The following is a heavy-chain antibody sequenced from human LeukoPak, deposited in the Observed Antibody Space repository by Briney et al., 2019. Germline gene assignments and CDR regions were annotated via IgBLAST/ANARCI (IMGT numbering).Heavy chain of an antibody. V-gene: IGHV1-69*13. D-gene: IGHD3-22*01. CDR1: GGTFSSYA. CDR3: ARTYYYDSSGYYEYYYYGMDV. CDR2: IIPIFGTA. Sequence: SVKVSCKASGGTFSSYAISWVRQAPGQGLEWMGGIIPIFGTANYAQKFQGRVTITADESTSTAYMELSSLRSDDTAVYYCARTYYYDSSGYYEYYYYGMDVWGQGTTVTVSS. J-gene: IGHJ6*02.